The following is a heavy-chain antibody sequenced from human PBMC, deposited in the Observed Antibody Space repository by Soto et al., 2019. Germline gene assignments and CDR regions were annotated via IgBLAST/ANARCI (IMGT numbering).Heavy chain of an antibody. D-gene: IGHD3-9*01. Sequence: EVQLLESGEGLVQPGGSLKLSCAASGFTFSNHAMSWVRQAPGKGLEWVSGIGGSGRNTYYADSVKGRFTISRDNSQNTLFLQMNSLRAEDTAEYYCASVLRYFGTPYGMDVWGQGTTVTVSS. CDR1: GFTFSNHA. J-gene: IGHJ6*02. V-gene: IGHV3-23*01. CDR3: ASVLRYFGTPYGMDV. CDR2: IGGSGRNT.